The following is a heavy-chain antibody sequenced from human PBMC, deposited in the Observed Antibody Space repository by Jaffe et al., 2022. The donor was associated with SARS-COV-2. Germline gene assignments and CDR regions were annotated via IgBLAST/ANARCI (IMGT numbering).Heavy chain of an antibody. V-gene: IGHV3-30*18. Sequence: QVQLVESGGGVVQPGRSLRLSCAASGFTFSSYGMHWVRQAPGKGLEWVAVISYDGSNKYYADSVKGRFTISRDNSKNTLYLQMNSLRAEDTAVYYCAKDRGHYYGMDVWGQGTTVTVSS. J-gene: IGHJ6*02. CDR3: AKDRGHYYGMDV. CDR2: ISYDGSNK. D-gene: IGHD6-25*01. CDR1: GFTFSSYG.